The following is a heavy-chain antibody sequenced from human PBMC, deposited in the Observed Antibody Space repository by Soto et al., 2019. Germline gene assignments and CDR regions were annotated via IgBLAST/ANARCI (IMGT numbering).Heavy chain of an antibody. CDR1: GFTFSDYY. J-gene: IGHJ3*02. Sequence: GGSLRLSCASSGFTFSDYYMIWIRQAPGKGPEWVSYISSSGSTIYYADSVKGRFTISRDNAKNSLYLQMNSLRAEDTAVYYCAREASGYSGYLNAFDIWGQGTMVTVSS. D-gene: IGHD5-12*01. V-gene: IGHV3-11*01. CDR2: ISSSGSTI. CDR3: AREASGYSGYLNAFDI.